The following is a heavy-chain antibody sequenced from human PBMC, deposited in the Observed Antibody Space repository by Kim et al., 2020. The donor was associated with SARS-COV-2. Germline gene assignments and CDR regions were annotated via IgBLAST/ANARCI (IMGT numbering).Heavy chain of an antibody. Sequence: GGSLRLSCAASGFTFSSYAMSWVRQAPGKELEWVSAISGSGGSTYYADSVKARFTISRDNSKNTLYLQMNSLRAEDTAVYYCAKDLRLIAVAGPFYYCGPGTLVTVSS. CDR2: ISGSGGST. CDR3: AKDLRLIAVAGPFYY. CDR1: GFTFSSYA. D-gene: IGHD6-19*01. V-gene: IGHV3-23*01. J-gene: IGHJ4*02.